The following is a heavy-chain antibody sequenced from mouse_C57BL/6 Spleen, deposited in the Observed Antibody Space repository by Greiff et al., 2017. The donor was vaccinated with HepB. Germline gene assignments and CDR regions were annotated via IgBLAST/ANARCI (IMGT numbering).Heavy chain of an antibody. Sequence: EVQWVESGGGLVKPGGSLKLSCAASGFTFSDYGMHWVRQAPEKGLEWVAYISSGSSTIYYADTVKGRFTISRDNAKNTLFLQMTSLRSEDTAMYYCARDSNLGYWYFDVWGTGTTVTVSS. CDR3: ARDSNLGYWYFDV. D-gene: IGHD2-5*01. CDR2: ISSGSSTI. V-gene: IGHV5-17*01. J-gene: IGHJ1*03. CDR1: GFTFSDYG.